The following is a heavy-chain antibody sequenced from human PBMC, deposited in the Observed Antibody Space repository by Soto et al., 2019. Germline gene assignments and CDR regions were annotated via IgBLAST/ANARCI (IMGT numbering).Heavy chain of an antibody. CDR2: IYYSGST. J-gene: IGHJ5*02. CDR1: GGCISSGGSY. Sequence: SETLSLTCTASGGCISSGGSYWSWIRQHPGKGLEWIGYIYYSGSTYYNPSLKSRVTISVDTSKNQFSLKLSSVTAADTAVYYCARSIDPWGQGTLVTVAS. CDR3: ARSIDP. V-gene: IGHV4-31*03.